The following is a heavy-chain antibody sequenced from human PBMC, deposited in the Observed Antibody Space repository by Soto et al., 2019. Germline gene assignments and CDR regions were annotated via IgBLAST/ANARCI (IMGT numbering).Heavy chain of an antibody. CDR3: VRGTNDWYGIDY. V-gene: IGHV3-74*01. Sequence: EVQLVESGGGLVQPGGSLRLSCAASGFTFSNYWMHWVRLPPGKGLLWVSRINIGGSAANYAGSVEGRFTVSRDDAKNTLYRQMNRLRADDTAVYDCVRGTNDWYGIDYWGQGAPVTVSS. CDR2: INIGGSAA. J-gene: IGHJ4*02. CDR1: GFTFSNYW. D-gene: IGHD3-9*01.